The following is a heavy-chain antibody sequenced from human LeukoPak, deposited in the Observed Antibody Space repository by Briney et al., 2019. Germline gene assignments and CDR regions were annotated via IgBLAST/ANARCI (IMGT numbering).Heavy chain of an antibody. CDR2: ISDDGSTQ. CDR1: GFTFSNSG. CDR3: ARDLFYDSSGYYASDS. Sequence: GGSLRLSCAASGFTFSNSGMHWVRQAPGKGLEWVAVISDDGSTQHYADSVKGRFTISRDNSKNTLYVQMNSLRAEDTAVYYCARDLFYDSSGYYASDSWGQGTLVTVSS. J-gene: IGHJ4*02. D-gene: IGHD3-22*01. V-gene: IGHV3-30*03.